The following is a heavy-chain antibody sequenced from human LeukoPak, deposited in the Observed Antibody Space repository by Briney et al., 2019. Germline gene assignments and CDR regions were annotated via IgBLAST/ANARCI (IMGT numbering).Heavy chain of an antibody. CDR3: ARAPPQFDP. CDR2: IWYDGSNK. V-gene: IGHV3-33*01. CDR1: GFTFSSYG. J-gene: IGHJ5*02. Sequence: GGSLRLSCAASGFTFSSYGMHWVRQAPGKGLEWVAVIWYDGSNKYYADYVKGRFTISRDNSKNTLYLQMRAEDTAVYYCARAPPQFDPWGQGTLVTVSS.